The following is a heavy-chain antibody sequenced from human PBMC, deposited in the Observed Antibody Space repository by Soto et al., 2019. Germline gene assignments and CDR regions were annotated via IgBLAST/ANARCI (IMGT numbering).Heavy chain of an antibody. CDR3: ASVIGFGELFPFDY. V-gene: IGHV1-69*02. Sequence: QVQLVQSGAEVKKPGSSVKVSCTASGGTFSSYTISCVRQAPGQGLEWMGRIIPILGIPNYAQKFQGRVRITAAKSTSTAYMGLSSMRSEDTAVYYCASVIGFGELFPFDYWGQGTLVTVSS. D-gene: IGHD3-10*01. CDR2: IIPILGIP. CDR1: GGTFSSYT. J-gene: IGHJ4*02.